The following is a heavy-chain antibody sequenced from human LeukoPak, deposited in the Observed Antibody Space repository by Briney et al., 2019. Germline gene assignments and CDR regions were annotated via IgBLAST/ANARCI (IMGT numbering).Heavy chain of an antibody. V-gene: IGHV4-34*01. CDR1: GGSFSGYY. CDR3: ARGTTVTRYFDL. D-gene: IGHD4-17*01. CDR2: INHSGST. J-gene: IGHJ2*01. Sequence: PSETLSLTCAVYGGSFSGYYWSWIRQPPGKGLEWIGEINHSGSTNYNPSLKSRVTISVDTSKNQFSLKLSSVTAADTAVYYCARGTTVTRYFDLWGRSTLVTVSS.